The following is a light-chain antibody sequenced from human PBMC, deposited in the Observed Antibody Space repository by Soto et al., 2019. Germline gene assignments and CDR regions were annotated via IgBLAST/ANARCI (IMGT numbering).Light chain of an antibody. CDR2: GNS. V-gene: IGLV1-40*01. J-gene: IGLJ2*01. CDR3: QSYDSSLGGFVV. CDR1: SSNIGAGYD. Sequence: QPVLTQPPSVSGAPGQRVTISCTGSSSNIGAGYDVHWYQQLPGTVPKLLIFGNSNRPSGVPDRFSGSKSGTSASLAITGLQAEDEADYYCQSYDSSLGGFVVFGGGTKLTVL.